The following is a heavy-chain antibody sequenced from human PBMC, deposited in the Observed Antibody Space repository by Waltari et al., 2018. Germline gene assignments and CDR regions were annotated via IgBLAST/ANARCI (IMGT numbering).Heavy chain of an antibody. Sequence: EVRLVESGGGLVQPGGSLRLSCAASGFTFSSYSMNWVRQAPGKGLEWVSYISSSSSTIYYADSVKGRFTISRDNSKNTLYLQMNSLRAEDTAVYYCAKDLYGSVYGMDVWGQGTTVTVSS. CDR1: GFTFSSYS. J-gene: IGHJ6*02. CDR3: AKDLYGSVYGMDV. D-gene: IGHD3-10*01. V-gene: IGHV3-48*01. CDR2: ISSSSSTI.